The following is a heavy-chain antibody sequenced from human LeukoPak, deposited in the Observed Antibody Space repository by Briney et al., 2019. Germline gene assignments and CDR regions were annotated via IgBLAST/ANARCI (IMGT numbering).Heavy chain of an antibody. J-gene: IGHJ5*02. CDR2: VKSRDVGRTT. CDR3: TTDFLQGYSGS. V-gene: IGHV3-15*01. Sequence: GVSQRLLCAASIHIFSNLCMIWVRHAPGKALECVGRVKSRDVGRTTDYAAPVKGRFTISRDDSKNTVYLQMISLQTEDTAVYYCTTDFLQGYSGSWGQGTLVTVSS. CDR1: IHIFSNLC. D-gene: IGHD5-12*01.